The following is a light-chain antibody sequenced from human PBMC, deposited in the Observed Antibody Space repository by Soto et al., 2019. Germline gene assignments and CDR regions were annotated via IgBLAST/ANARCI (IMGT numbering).Light chain of an antibody. V-gene: IGKV3-20*01. CDR3: QQYGSSFFT. J-gene: IGKJ5*01. CDR2: GAS. Sequence: EIVLTQSPGTLSLSPGERATLSCRASQSVSSSYLAWYQQKPGQAPRLLLYGASSRATGIPDRFSGSGSGTDFTLTISRLEPEDFAVYYCQQYGSSFFTFGQETRLEIK. CDR1: QSVSSSY.